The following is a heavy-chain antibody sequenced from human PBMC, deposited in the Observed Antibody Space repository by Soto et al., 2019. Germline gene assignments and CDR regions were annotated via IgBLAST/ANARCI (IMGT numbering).Heavy chain of an antibody. D-gene: IGHD1-1*01. Sequence: SETLSLTCTVSGGSISSYYWSWIRQPPGKGLEWIGYVFHSGTTNYNPSLKSRVTISVDTSKNQFSLKLSSVTAADTAVYYCARTQPYFDYWGQGTLVPVSS. CDR1: GGSISSYY. CDR2: VFHSGTT. J-gene: IGHJ4*02. V-gene: IGHV4-59*08. CDR3: ARTQPYFDY.